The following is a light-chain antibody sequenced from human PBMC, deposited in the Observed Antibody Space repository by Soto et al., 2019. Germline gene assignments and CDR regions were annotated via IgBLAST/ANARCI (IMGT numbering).Light chain of an antibody. J-gene: IGKJ5*01. CDR2: DAS. CDR1: QIVSGW. Sequence: DIQMTQSPSTLSASVGDTVTVTCRASQIVSGWLAWYQQKPGKAAKLLIYDASNLETGVLSRFSGSGSGTDFTFTISSLQPEDIATYYCQQYDKLPRTFGQGTRLEI. V-gene: IGKV1-33*01. CDR3: QQYDKLPRT.